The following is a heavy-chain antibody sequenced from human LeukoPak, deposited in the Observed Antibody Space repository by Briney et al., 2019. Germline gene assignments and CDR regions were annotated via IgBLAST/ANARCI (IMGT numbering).Heavy chain of an antibody. V-gene: IGHV4-34*01. Sequence: PSETLSLTCAVYGGSFSGYYWSWIRQPPGKGLEWIGEINHSGSTNYNPSLKSRVTISVDTSKNQFSLKLSSVTAADTAVYYCARVRRERLPGYFIPYFFDNWGQGTLVTVSS. CDR1: GGSFSGYY. CDR3: ARVRRERLPGYFIPYFFDN. D-gene: IGHD3-9*01. CDR2: INHSGST. J-gene: IGHJ4*02.